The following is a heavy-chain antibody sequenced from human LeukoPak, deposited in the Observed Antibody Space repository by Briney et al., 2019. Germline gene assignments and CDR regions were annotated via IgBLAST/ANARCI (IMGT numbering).Heavy chain of an antibody. D-gene: IGHD1-26*01. Sequence: GASVKVSCKASGYTFTDYYVHWVRQAPGQGLEWMGWIDPNSGGTNYAQKFQGRVTMTRDTSISTAYMELSRLRSDDTAVYYCARGPRVGPYYYYYYMDVWGKGTTVTVSS. J-gene: IGHJ6*03. CDR2: IDPNSGGT. V-gene: IGHV1-2*02. CDR3: ARGPRVGPYYYYYYMDV. CDR1: GYTFTDYY.